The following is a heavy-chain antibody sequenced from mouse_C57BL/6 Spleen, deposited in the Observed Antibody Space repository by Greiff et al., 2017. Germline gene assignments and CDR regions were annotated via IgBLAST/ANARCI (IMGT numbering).Heavy chain of an antibody. CDR2: ISSGGDYI. CDR1: GFTFSSYA. Sequence: EVKLVESGEGLVKPGGSLKLSCAASGFTFSSYAMSWVRQTPEKRLEWVAYISSGGDYIYYADTVKGRFTISRDNARNTLYLQMSSLKSEDTAMYYCTRDSLYYYGSSYDWYFDVWGTGTTVTVSS. D-gene: IGHD1-1*01. V-gene: IGHV5-9-1*02. CDR3: TRDSLYYYGSSYDWYFDV. J-gene: IGHJ1*03.